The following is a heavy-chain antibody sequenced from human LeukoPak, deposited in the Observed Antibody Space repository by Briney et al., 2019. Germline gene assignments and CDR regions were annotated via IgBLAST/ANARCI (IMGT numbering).Heavy chain of an antibody. CDR2: ISGSGGST. CDR3: AKSGSYDAFDI. D-gene: IGHD1-26*01. Sequence: GGTLRLSCAASGFTFSTYGMSWVRQAPGKGLEWVSAISGSGGSTYYADSVKGRFTISRDNSKNTLYLQMNSLRAEDTAVYYCAKSGSYDAFDIWGQGTMVTVSS. J-gene: IGHJ3*02. V-gene: IGHV3-23*01. CDR1: GFTFSTYG.